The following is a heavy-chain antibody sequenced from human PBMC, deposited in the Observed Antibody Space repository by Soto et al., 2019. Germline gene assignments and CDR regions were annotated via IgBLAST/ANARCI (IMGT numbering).Heavy chain of an antibody. CDR3: ARALRSCSGGICYPPPYYFDY. J-gene: IGHJ4*02. CDR2: ISSTSSFI. D-gene: IGHD2-15*01. CDR1: GFTFSTYN. V-gene: IGHV3-21*01. Sequence: EVQLVESGGGLVKPGGSLRVSCAASGFTFSTYNMNWVRQAPGKGLEWVSSISSTSSFIYYVDSVKGRFTISRDNAKNSLSLHMNSLRAEDTAVYYCARALRSCSGGICYPPPYYFDYWGQGTLVTVSS.